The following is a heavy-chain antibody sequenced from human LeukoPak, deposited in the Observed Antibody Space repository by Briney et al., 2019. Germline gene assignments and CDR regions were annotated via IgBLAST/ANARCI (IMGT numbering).Heavy chain of an antibody. J-gene: IGHJ4*02. CDR3: ARGWRWLDY. D-gene: IGHD4-23*01. CDR2: ISSSGGTI. Sequence: PGGSLRLSCAASGFTSSSYEMNWVRQAPGKGLEWVSYISSSGGTIYYADSVRGRFTISRDNAKNSLYLQMNSLRAEDTAVYYCARGWRWLDYWGQGTLVTVSS. V-gene: IGHV3-48*03. CDR1: GFTSSSYE.